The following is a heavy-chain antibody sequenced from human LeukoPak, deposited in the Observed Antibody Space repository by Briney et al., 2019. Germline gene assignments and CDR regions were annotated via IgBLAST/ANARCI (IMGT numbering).Heavy chain of an antibody. CDR2: IKQDGSEK. Sequence: GGSLRLSCAASGFTFSSYWMSWVRQAPGKGLEWVANIKQDGSEKYYVDSVKGRFTISKDNAKNSLYLQMNSLRAEDTAVYYCAKDLHYYDSSGYYWDAFDIWGQGTMVTVSS. CDR3: AKDLHYYDSSGYYWDAFDI. J-gene: IGHJ3*02. D-gene: IGHD3-22*01. V-gene: IGHV3-7*01. CDR1: GFTFSSYW.